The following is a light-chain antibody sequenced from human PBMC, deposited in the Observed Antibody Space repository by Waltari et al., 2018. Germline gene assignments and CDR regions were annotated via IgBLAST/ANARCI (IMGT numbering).Light chain of an antibody. V-gene: IGLV3-21*02. CDR3: QVWDSSSKYV. CDR2: DDT. J-gene: IGLJ1*01. Sequence: SYVLTQPPSVSAAPGQTATITCEESKLGSKTVNWYRQKPAQAPVFVVYDDTFRPSGIPERFSGSNSGRTATLTISRVEAGDEADYYCQVWDSSSKYVFGTGTKVTVL. CDR1: KLGSKT.